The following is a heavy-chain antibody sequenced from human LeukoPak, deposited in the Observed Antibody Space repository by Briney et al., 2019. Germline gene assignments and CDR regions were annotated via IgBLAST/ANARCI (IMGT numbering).Heavy chain of an antibody. CDR2: INPNSGGT. D-gene: IGHD2-21*01. CDR3: ARVAYCGGDYRPDAFDI. J-gene: IGHJ3*02. V-gene: IGHV1-2*02. Sequence: ASVKVSCKASGYTFTGYYMHWVRQAPGQGREWMGWINPNSGGTNYAQKFQGRVTMTRDTSISTAYMELSRLRSDDTAVYYCARVAYCGGDYRPDAFDIWGQGTMVTVSS. CDR1: GYTFTGYY.